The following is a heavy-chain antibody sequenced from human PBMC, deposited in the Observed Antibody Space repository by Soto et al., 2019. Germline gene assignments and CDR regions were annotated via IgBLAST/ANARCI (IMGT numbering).Heavy chain of an antibody. J-gene: IGHJ5*02. CDR2: IIPIFGTA. Sequence: QVQLVQSGAEVKKPGSSVKVSCKASGGTFSSYAISWVRQAPGQGLEWMGGIIPIFGTANYAQKFQGRVTITADESKSTAYMELSSLRSEDTAVYYCARSGVSNYYDSNQPGGFDPWGQGTLVTVSS. CDR1: GGTFSSYA. CDR3: ARSGVSNYYDSNQPGGFDP. D-gene: IGHD3-22*01. V-gene: IGHV1-69*01.